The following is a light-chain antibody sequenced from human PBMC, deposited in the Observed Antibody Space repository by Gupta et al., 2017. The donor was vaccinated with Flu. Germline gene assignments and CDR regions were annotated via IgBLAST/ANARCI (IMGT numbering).Light chain of an antibody. CDR2: EVS. CDR1: QSLVYKNGITY. Sequence: DVVMTQSPLSLPVTLGQPASISCRSSQSLVYKNGITYLNWFQQRPGQSPRRLIYEVSNRDSGVPDRFSGSGSGTDFTLKSSRGETEDVGVYYGMRGKHPWTFGQGTTLEI. V-gene: IGKV2-30*01. CDR3: MRGKHPWT. J-gene: IGKJ2*02.